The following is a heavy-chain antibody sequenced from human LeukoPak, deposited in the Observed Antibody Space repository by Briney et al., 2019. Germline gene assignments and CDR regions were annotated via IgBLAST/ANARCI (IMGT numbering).Heavy chain of an antibody. J-gene: IGHJ4*02. D-gene: IGHD1-14*01. Sequence: SETLSLTYAVYGGSFSGYYWSWIRQPPGKGLEWIGEINHSGSTNYNPSLKSRVTISVDTSKNQFSLKLSSVTAADTAVYYCATGYVSMSIDYWGQGTLVTVSS. V-gene: IGHV4-34*01. CDR2: INHSGST. CDR3: ATGYVSMSIDY. CDR1: GGSFSGYY.